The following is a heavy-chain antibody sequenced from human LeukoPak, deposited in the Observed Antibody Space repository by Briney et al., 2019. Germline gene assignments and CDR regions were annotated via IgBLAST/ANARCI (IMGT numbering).Heavy chain of an antibody. V-gene: IGHV3-23*01. CDR1: GFTFSSYA. Sequence: GGSLRLSCAASGFTFSSYAMSWVRQAPGKGLEWVSAISGSGGSTYYADSVKGRFTISRDDAKNSLYLQMNSLRDEDTAVYFCAREVQGSGRDFDYWGQGILVTVSS. CDR2: ISGSGGST. J-gene: IGHJ4*02. CDR3: AREVQGSGRDFDY. D-gene: IGHD1-26*01.